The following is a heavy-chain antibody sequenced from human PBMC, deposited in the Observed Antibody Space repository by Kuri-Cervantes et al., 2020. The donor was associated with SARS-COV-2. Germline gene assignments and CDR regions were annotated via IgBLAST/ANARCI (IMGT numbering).Heavy chain of an antibody. CDR2: IIPIFGTA. V-gene: IGHV1-69*05. J-gene: IGHJ3*02. CDR1: GGTFSSYA. CDR3: ARVTGDLGVGAFDI. D-gene: IGHD7-27*01. Sequence: SVKVSCKASGGTFSSYAISWVRQAPGQGLEWMGGIIPIFGTANYAQKFQGRVTITTDESTSTAYMELSSLRSEGTAVYYCARVTGDLGVGAFDIWGQGTMVTVSS.